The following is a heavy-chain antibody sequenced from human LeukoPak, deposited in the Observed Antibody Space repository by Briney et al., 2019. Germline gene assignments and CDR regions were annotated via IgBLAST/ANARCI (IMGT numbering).Heavy chain of an antibody. V-gene: IGHV3-48*03. D-gene: IGHD6-13*01. J-gene: IGHJ5*01. Sequence: GGSLRLSCAASGFTFSSYEMNWVRQAPGKGLEWVSYISSSGSTIYYADSVRGRFTIASDNAKNSLYLQRHSLRAEDTAFYYCATYMGVGISTADKKGYWFDSWGQGSLVTVSS. CDR2: ISSSGSTI. CDR3: ATYMGVGISTADKKGYWFDS. CDR1: GFTFSSYE.